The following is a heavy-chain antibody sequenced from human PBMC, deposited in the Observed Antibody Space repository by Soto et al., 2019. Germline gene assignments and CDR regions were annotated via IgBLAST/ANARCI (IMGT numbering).Heavy chain of an antibody. V-gene: IGHV4-61*01. J-gene: IGHJ4*02. CDR1: GGSVSSGSSY. D-gene: IGHD3-10*01. Sequence: SQTLSLTCTVSGGSVSSGSSYQCWFRQPPGKVLEWIGYIYYSGSTNYNPSLKSRVTISVDTSKNQFSLKLSSVTAADTAVYYCAASREYGSGSYYNAGIDYWGQGTLVTVSS. CDR3: AASREYGSGSYYNAGIDY. CDR2: IYYSGST.